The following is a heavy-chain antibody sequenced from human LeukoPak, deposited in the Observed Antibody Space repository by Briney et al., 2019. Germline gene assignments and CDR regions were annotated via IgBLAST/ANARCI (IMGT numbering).Heavy chain of an antibody. CDR2: IRYDGSTK. D-gene: IGHD2-2*01. J-gene: IGHJ4*02. CDR1: RFTFSSYG. V-gene: IGHV3-30*02. Sequence: PGGSLRLSCAASRFTFSSYGIHWVRQAPGKGLEWVAFIRYDGSTKYYADSVKGRFTISRDNSKNTLYLQINSLRAEDTAVYYCAKAHCSTTTCSFDYWGQGTLVTVSS. CDR3: AKAHCSTTTCSFDY.